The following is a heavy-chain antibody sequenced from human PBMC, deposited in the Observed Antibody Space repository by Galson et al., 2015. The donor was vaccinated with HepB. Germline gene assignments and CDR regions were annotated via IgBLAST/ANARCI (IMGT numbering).Heavy chain of an antibody. Sequence: SCKASGGTFTTRTISWVRQAPGQGLEWMGGITPIFGATKYAQKFQGRVTITADESTSTAYMELSSLRSDDTAVYYCTRDGEGIGRFLENWGQGTLVTISP. CDR1: GGTFTTRT. CDR2: ITPIFGAT. D-gene: IGHD3-10*01. V-gene: IGHV1-69*01. CDR3: TRDGEGIGRFLEN. J-gene: IGHJ4*02.